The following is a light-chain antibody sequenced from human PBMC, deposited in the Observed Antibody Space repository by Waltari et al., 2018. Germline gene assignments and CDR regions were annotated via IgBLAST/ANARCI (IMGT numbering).Light chain of an antibody. CDR1: QSVSSSY. V-gene: IGKV3-20*01. CDR2: ATS. J-gene: IGKJ2*01. Sequence: EVVLTQFPGTLSLSPGARAIPSCRTIQSVSSSYLAWYQQKPGQAPRLLIYATSTRVTGAPDRFSGSVSGTDFALSISRLEPEDFAVYFCQRYGSSPPVYTFGPGTKLVIK. CDR3: QRYGSSPPVYT.